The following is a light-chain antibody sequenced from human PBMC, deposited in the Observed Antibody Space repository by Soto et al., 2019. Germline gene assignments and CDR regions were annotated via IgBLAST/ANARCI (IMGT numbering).Light chain of an antibody. Sequence: QSVLNQPPSASGTPGQRVTISCSGSSSNIGSNYVYWYQQLPGTAPKLLIYRNNQRPSGVPDRFSGSKSGTSASLAISGLRSEDEADYYCAAWDDSLSGLYVFGTGTKSPS. CDR1: SSNIGSNY. V-gene: IGLV1-47*01. CDR2: RNN. CDR3: AAWDDSLSGLYV. J-gene: IGLJ1*01.